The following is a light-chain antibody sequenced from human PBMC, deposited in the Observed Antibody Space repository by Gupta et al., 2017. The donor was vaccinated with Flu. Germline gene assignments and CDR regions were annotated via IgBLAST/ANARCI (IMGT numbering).Light chain of an antibody. J-gene: IGKJ1*01. CDR3: HHYTHWPRT. CDR2: GAS. CDR1: QSVSNN. V-gene: IGKV3-15*01. Sequence: IVMTQSPVTLSLSPGARATLSCWASQSVSNNLAWYQQKPGQAPRLLIYGASTRATGIPARFSGSGSGTEFTLTISSLQSEDFAVYYCHHYTHWPRTFGLGTKVEI.